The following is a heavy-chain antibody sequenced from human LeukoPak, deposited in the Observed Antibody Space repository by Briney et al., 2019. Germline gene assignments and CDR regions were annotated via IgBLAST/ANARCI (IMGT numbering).Heavy chain of an antibody. CDR2: IYHSGST. Sequence: SQTLSLTCTVSGGSISSGGYYWSWIRQPPGKGLEWIGYIYHSGSTYYNPSLKSRVTISVDRSKNQFSLKLSSVTAADTAVYYCARYSNYVSANDYWGQGTLVTVSS. CDR3: ARYSNYVSANDY. D-gene: IGHD4-11*01. J-gene: IGHJ4*02. CDR1: GGSISSGGYY. V-gene: IGHV4-30-2*02.